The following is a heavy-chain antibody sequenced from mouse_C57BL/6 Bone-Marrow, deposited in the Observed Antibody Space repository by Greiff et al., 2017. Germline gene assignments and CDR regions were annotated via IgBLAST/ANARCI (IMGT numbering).Heavy chain of an antibody. J-gene: IGHJ2*01. CDR3: AREGYVFHFDY. V-gene: IGHV1-69*01. CDR1: GYTFTSYW. CDR2: IDPSDSYT. D-gene: IGHD3-1*01. Sequence: QVQLKQPGAELVMPGASVKLSCKASGYTFTSYWMHWVKQRPGQGLEWIGEIDPSDSYTNYNQKFKGKSTLTVDKSSSTAYMQLSSLTSEDSAVXYCAREGYVFHFDYWGQGTTLTVSS.